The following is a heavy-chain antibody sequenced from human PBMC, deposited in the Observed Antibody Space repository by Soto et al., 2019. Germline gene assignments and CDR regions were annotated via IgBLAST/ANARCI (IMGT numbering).Heavy chain of an antibody. CDR3: ARESPGYSSSWYGFDAFDI. CDR1: GYTFTSYG. Sequence: GASVKVSCKASGYTFTSYGISWVRQAPGQGLEWMGWTSAYNGNTNYAQKLQGRVTMTTDTSTSTAYMELRSLRSDDTAVYYCARESPGYSSSWYGFDAFDIWGQGTMVTVSS. J-gene: IGHJ3*02. D-gene: IGHD6-13*01. CDR2: TSAYNGNT. V-gene: IGHV1-18*04.